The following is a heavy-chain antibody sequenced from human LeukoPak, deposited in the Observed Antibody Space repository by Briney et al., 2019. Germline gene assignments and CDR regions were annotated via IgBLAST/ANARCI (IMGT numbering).Heavy chain of an antibody. CDR3: GRDGGGTTPYDC. CDR2: ISPDGRNI. V-gene: IGHV3-74*01. CDR1: RFTLSDYW. Sequence: PGGSLRLSCAASRFTLSDYWVNWVRQAPGKGPVWVSHISPDGRNIAYADSVKGRFTISRDSAKNTLYLQMNSLRVGDTAVYYCGRDGGGTTPYDCWGQGTLVTVSS. J-gene: IGHJ4*02. D-gene: IGHD1-7*01.